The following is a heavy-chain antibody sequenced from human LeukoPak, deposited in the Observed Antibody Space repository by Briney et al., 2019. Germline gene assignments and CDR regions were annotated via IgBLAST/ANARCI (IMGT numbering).Heavy chain of an antibody. D-gene: IGHD3-10*01. Sequence: GGSLRLSCAASGFTFSSYWMHWVRQAPGKGLVWVSRINSDGSSTSYADSVKGRFTISKDNAKNSLYLQMNSLRAEDTAVYYCARGLLWFGELLYSPLDYWGQGTLVTVSS. CDR1: GFTFSSYW. J-gene: IGHJ4*02. CDR3: ARGLLWFGELLYSPLDY. V-gene: IGHV3-74*01. CDR2: INSDGSST.